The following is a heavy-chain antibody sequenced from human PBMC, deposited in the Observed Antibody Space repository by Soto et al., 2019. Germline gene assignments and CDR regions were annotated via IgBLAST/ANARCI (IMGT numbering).Heavy chain of an antibody. CDR3: ARSGDTAMVDY. CDR1: GGSISSYY. CDR2: IYYSGST. J-gene: IGHJ4*02. D-gene: IGHD5-18*01. Sequence: SETLSLTCTVSGGSISSYYWSWIRQPPGKGLEWIGYIYYSGSTNYNPSLKSRVTISVDTSKNQFSLKLSSVTAADTAVYYCARSGDTAMVDYWGQGTLVTSPQ. V-gene: IGHV4-59*01.